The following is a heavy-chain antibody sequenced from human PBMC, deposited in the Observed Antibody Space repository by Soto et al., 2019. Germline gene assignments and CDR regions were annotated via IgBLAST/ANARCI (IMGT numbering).Heavy chain of an antibody. D-gene: IGHD4-4*01. CDR3: ARGWTTVTSAPIYYFDY. CDR1: GYTFTGYY. Sequence: ASVKVSCKASGYTFTGYYMHWVRQAPGQGLEWMGWINPNSGGTNYAQKFQGWVTMTRDTSISTAYMELSRLRSDDTAVYYCARGWTTVTSAPIYYFDYWGQGTLVTVSS. V-gene: IGHV1-2*04. CDR2: INPNSGGT. J-gene: IGHJ4*02.